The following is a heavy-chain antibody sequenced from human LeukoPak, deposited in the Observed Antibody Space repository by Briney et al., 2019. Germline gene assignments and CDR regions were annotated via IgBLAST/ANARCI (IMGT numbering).Heavy chain of an antibody. Sequence: AAGTLSCSGSASGFTSYGYSWVWLAHGPGMGRMGWTSVYNGKRNYAQKLPVRVTMTTDSSTSTVYMKMRSLRSEDTAVYYCARDKNFNNGGNPEIAFDIWGQGTMVTVSS. CDR3: ARDKNFNNGGNPEIAFDI. V-gene: IGHV1-18*01. CDR2: TSVYNGKR. J-gene: IGHJ3*02. D-gene: IGHD4-23*01. CDR1: ASGFTSYG.